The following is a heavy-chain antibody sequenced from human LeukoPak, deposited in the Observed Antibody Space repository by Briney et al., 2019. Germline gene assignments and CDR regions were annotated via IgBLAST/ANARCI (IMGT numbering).Heavy chain of an antibody. D-gene: IGHD3-22*01. CDR3: AMAGYYYDSSGYGSTY. Sequence: ASVKVSCKASGYTFTSYDINWVRQAPGQGLEWMGWISAYNGNTNYAQKLQGRVTMTTDTSTSTAYMELRSLRSDDTAVYYCAMAGYYYDSSGYGSTYWGQGTLVTVSS. CDR1: GYTFTSYD. J-gene: IGHJ4*02. CDR2: ISAYNGNT. V-gene: IGHV1-18*01.